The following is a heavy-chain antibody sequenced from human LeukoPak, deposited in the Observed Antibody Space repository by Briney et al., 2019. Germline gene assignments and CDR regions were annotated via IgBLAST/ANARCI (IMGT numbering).Heavy chain of an antibody. J-gene: IGHJ4*02. Sequence: ASVKVSCKASGGTFSSYAISWVRQAPGQGLEWMGRIIPILGIANYAQKLQGRVTMTTDTSTSTAYMGLRSLRSDDTAVYYCARDLKGITIFGVVISSGGYWGQGTLVTVSS. CDR1: GGTFSSYA. CDR2: IIPILGIA. CDR3: ARDLKGITIFGVVISSGGY. D-gene: IGHD3-3*01. V-gene: IGHV1-69*04.